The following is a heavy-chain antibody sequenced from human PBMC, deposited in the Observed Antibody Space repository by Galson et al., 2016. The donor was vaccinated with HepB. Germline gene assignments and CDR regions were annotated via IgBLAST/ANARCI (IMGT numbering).Heavy chain of an antibody. CDR1: GFSLSTTGMC. D-gene: IGHD3-22*01. V-gene: IGHV2-70*13. J-gene: IGHJ4*02. CDR3: ARIRPSDGYYADY. Sequence: ALVKPTQTLTLTCTFSGFSLSTTGMCVTWIRQPPGKALEWLALLDWDDDKYYNTSLKTTLTISKDTSKNQVVLIMTNMDPMDTATYYCARIRPSDGYYADYWGQGTLVTVSS. CDR2: LDWDDDK.